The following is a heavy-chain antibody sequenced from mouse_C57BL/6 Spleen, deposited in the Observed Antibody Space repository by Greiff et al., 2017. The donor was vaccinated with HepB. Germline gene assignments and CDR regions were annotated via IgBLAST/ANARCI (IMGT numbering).Heavy chain of an antibody. D-gene: IGHD1-1*01. CDR2: IRSKSSNYAT. Sequence: EVQVVESGGGLVQPKGSLKFSCAASGFTFNTYAMHWVRQAPGKGLEWVARIRSKSSNYATYYADSVKDRFTISRDDSQSMLYLQMNNLKTEDTALYYCVRLAVVANYYAMDYWGQGTSVTVSS. V-gene: IGHV10-3*01. CDR1: GFTFNTYA. CDR3: VRLAVVANYYAMDY. J-gene: IGHJ4*01.